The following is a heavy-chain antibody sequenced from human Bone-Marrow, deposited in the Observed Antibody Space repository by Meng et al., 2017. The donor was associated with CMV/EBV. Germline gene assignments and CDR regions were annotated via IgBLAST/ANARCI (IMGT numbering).Heavy chain of an antibody. V-gene: IGHV4-39*07. CDR3: ATSLRYFDWYFDF. J-gene: IGHJ4*02. CDR2: IYYSGST. Sequence: GSLRLSCTVSGGSISSSSYYWGWIRQPPGKGLEWIGSIYYSGSTYYNPSLRSRLTISVDTSKNQFSLKLGSVTAADTAVYYCATSLRYFDWYFDFWGLGTLVTVSS. D-gene: IGHD3-9*01. CDR1: GGSISSSSYY.